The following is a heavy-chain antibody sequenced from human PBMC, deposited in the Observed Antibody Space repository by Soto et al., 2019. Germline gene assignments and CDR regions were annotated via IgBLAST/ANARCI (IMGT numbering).Heavy chain of an antibody. V-gene: IGHV3-53*04. J-gene: IGHJ5*02. D-gene: IGHD6-19*01. Sequence: EVQLVESGGGLVQPGGSLRLSCAASGFTVSSNYMSWVRQAPGKGLEWVSVIYSGGSTYYADSVKGRFTISRHNSKNTLYLQMNSLRAEDTAVYYCARVIGNSSGWFDPPNWFDPWGQGTLVTVSS. CDR3: ARVIGNSSGWFDPPNWFDP. CDR1: GFTVSSNY. CDR2: IYSGGST.